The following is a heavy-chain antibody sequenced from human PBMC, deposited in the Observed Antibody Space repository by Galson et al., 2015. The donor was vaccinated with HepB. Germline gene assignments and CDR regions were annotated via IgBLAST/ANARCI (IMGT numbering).Heavy chain of an antibody. CDR2: IDWDDDK. J-gene: IGHJ4*02. CDR1: GFSLSTSGMC. D-gene: IGHD2-15*01. V-gene: IGHV2-70*01. CDR3: ARYCSGGSCYPNGGFDY. Sequence: PALVKPTQTLTLTCTFSGFSLSTSGMCVSWIRQPPGKALEWLALIDWDDDKYYSTSLKTRLTISKDTSKNQVVLTMTNMDPVDTATYYCARYCSGGSCYPNGGFDYWGQGTLVTVSS.